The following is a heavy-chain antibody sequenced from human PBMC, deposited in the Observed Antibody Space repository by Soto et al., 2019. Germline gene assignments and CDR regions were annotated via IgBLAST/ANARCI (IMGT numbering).Heavy chain of an antibody. Sequence: KPGGSLRLSCAASGFTFSDFFMTWIRQAPGKGLEWVSYIGTSDSYTYYGDSVQGRFTISRDNAKNSVYLQMNSLRAEDTAVYYCARPGGSGGASDIWGQGTMVTVSS. CDR3: ARPGGSGGASDI. J-gene: IGHJ3*02. V-gene: IGHV3-11*01. CDR2: IGTSDSYT. D-gene: IGHD1-26*01. CDR1: GFTFSDFF.